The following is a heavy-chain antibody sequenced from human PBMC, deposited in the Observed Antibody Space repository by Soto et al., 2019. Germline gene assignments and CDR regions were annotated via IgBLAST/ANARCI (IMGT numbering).Heavy chain of an antibody. J-gene: IGHJ6*02. Sequence: PGGALGLSCAASGFIVGSCVMRWVRQAPGKGLEWLSLISGSGRYTDYADSVKGRFTISRDNSKNTLYLQMNSLRVEDTAVYYCAKDPPSERMQPDYCMDVRGQRPTFTACS. V-gene: IGHV3-23*01. CDR2: ISGSGRYT. CDR3: AKDPPSERMQPDYCMDV. CDR1: GFIVGSCV. D-gene: IGHD6-13*01.